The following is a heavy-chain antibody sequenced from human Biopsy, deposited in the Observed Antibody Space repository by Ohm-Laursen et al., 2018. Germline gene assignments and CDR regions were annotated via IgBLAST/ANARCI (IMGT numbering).Heavy chain of an antibody. CDR2: SSGYNGKT. V-gene: IGHV1-18*01. J-gene: IGHJ3*02. Sequence: ASAKVSCKASGYTFTSYAISWVRQAPGQGLEWMGWSSGYNGKTNYAQNLQGRVTMTTDTSTSTAYMELRSLRSDDTAVHYCARGGTLVVVPTAVLHSFDIWGQGTMVTVSS. CDR3: ARGGTLVVVPTAVLHSFDI. D-gene: IGHD2-2*01. CDR1: GYTFTSYA.